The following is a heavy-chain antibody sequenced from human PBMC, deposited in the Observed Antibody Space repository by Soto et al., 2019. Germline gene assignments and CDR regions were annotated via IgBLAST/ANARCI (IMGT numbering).Heavy chain of an antibody. V-gene: IGHV4-39*01. CDR1: GGSISSSSYY. CDR2: IYYSGST. Sequence: ASETLSLTCTVSGGSISSSSYYWGWIRQPPGKGLEWIGSIYYSGSTYYNPSLKSRVTISVDTSKNQFSLKLSSVTAAGTAVYYCASRYDFWSGYRGALYYGMDVWGQGTTVT. J-gene: IGHJ6*02. D-gene: IGHD3-3*01. CDR3: ASRYDFWSGYRGALYYGMDV.